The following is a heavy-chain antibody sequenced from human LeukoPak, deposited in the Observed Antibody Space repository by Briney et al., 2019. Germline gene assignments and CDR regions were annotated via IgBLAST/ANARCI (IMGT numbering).Heavy chain of an antibody. CDR3: AREGLVRGVIMIN. Sequence: SETLSLTCTVSGDSISSNYWNWIRQPPGKGLEWIGSIYYSGSANYNPSLKSRVTISVDTSKNQFSLKQSSVTAADTAVYYCAREGLVRGVIMINWGQGTLVTVSS. D-gene: IGHD3-10*01. CDR1: GDSISSNY. V-gene: IGHV4-59*12. CDR2: IYYSGSA. J-gene: IGHJ4*02.